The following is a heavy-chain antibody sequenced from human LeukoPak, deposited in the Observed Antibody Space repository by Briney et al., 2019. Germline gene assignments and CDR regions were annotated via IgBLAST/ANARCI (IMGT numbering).Heavy chain of an antibody. V-gene: IGHV4-59*08. Sequence: SETLSLTCSVSGGSISSLYWSWIRQPPGKCLEWIGYIYYTGSTNYNPSLKSRVTMFVDMSKNQFSLRLSSVTAADTAVYYCARHRAYSSSSPFDYWGQGTLVTVSS. CDR3: ARHRAYSSSSPFDY. D-gene: IGHD6-6*01. CDR2: IYYTGST. J-gene: IGHJ4*02. CDR1: GGSISSLY.